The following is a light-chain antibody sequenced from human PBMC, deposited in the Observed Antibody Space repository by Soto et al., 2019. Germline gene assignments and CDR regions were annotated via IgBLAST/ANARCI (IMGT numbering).Light chain of an antibody. CDR3: QVWDSSSPHQDV. CDR1: IIGSKS. CDR2: YDS. Sequence: SYELTQPPSVSVAPGKTARITCGGNIIGSKSVHWYQQKPGQAPVLVIYYDSDRPSGIPERFSGSNSGNTATLTISRVEAGDEADYYCQVWDSSSPHQDVFGSGTQLTVL. J-gene: IGLJ6*01. V-gene: IGLV3-21*04.